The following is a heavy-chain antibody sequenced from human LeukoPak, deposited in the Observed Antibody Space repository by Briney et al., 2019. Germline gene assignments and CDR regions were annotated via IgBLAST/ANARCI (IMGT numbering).Heavy chain of an antibody. CDR1: GYTFTSYG. D-gene: IGHD5-12*01. J-gene: IGHJ4*02. CDR2: ISVYNVNT. V-gene: IGHV1-18*01. CDR3: ARDYSGYAGFDY. Sequence: GASVKVSCKASGYTFTSYGISWVRQAPGQGLEWMGWISVYNVNTSYAQKLQGRVTMTTDTSTSTVYMELRSLRSDDTAVYYCARDYSGYAGFDYWGQGTLVTVSS.